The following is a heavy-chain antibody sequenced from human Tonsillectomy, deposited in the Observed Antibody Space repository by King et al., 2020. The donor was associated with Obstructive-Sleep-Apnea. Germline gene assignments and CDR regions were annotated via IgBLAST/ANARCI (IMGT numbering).Heavy chain of an antibody. CDR3: ARYYRYGSGGNSYYFAY. CDR1: GGSISYYY. CDR2: VYSSGST. Sequence: VQLQESGPGLVKPSETLSLNCTVSGGSISYYYWSWIRQPPGRGLEWIGYVYSSGSTYYNPTLKSRVTISVDTSKNHFSLKLSSVTAADTAVYYCARYYRYGSGGNSYYFAYWGQGTLGIVSS. V-gene: IGHV4-59*01. J-gene: IGHJ4*02. D-gene: IGHD3-10*01.